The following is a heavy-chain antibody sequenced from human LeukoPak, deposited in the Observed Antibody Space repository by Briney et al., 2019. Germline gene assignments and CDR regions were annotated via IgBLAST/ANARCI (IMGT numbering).Heavy chain of an antibody. CDR3: AVQRGGDGYNTFDY. Sequence: GGSLRLSCAASGFTFSSYAMSWVRQDPGKGLEWVSALSGSGDDTYYADSVKGRFTISRDNSKNTLYLQMNSLRAEDTAVYYCAVQRGGDGYNTFDYWGQGTLVTVSS. V-gene: IGHV3-23*01. D-gene: IGHD5-24*01. J-gene: IGHJ4*02. CDR2: LSGSGDDT. CDR1: GFTFSSYA.